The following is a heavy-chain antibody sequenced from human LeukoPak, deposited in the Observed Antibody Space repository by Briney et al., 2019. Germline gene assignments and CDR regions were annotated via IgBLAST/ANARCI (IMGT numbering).Heavy chain of an antibody. CDR3: AKESSSTRGRWSDP. V-gene: IGHV3-30*02. Sequence: GGSLRLSCAAFGFTFSSYGMHWVRQAPGKGLEWVAFIRYDGSNKYYADSVKGRFTISRDNSKNTLYLQMNSLRAEDTAVYYCAKESSSTRGRWSDPWGQGTLVTVSS. CDR1: GFTFSSYG. J-gene: IGHJ5*02. CDR2: IRYDGSNK. D-gene: IGHD2-2*01.